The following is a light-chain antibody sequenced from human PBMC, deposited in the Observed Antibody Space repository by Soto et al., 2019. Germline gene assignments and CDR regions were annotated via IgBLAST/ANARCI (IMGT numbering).Light chain of an antibody. V-gene: IGKV1-12*01. CDR2: TLS. J-gene: IGKJ4*01. CDR1: PGISSW. CDR3: QQANRCPLT. Sequence: DIPMTQSPSSVSASVGARVPITCRSSPGISSWFAWYQQKPGKAPKLLIYTLSSLLSGVPSRFSGSGAGTECTLTISSLQPEDFATYDGQQANRCPLTFGGGTKVEIK.